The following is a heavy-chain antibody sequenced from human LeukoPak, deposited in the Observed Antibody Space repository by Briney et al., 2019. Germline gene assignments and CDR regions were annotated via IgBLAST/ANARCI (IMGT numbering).Heavy chain of an antibody. J-gene: IGHJ6*03. D-gene: IGHD6-6*01. V-gene: IGHV4-38-2*01. Sequence: PSETLSLTCAVSGYSISSGYYWGWIRQPPGKGLEWIGSIYYSGSTYYNPSLKSRVTISVDTSKNQFSLKLSSVTAADTAVYYCARLPLTARHPSFCYYYMDVWGKGTTVTVSS. CDR2: IYYSGST. CDR3: ARLPLTARHPSFCYYYMDV. CDR1: GYSISSGYY.